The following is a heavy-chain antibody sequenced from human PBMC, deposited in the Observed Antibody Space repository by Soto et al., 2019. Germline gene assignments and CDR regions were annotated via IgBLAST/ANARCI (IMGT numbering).Heavy chain of an antibody. D-gene: IGHD3-22*01. CDR2: INHSGST. V-gene: IGHV4-34*01. Sequence: QVQLQQWGAGLLKPSETLSLTCAVYGGSFSGYYWSWIRQPPGKGLEWIGEINHSGSTNYNPSLKSRVTISVDTSKNQFSLKLSSVTAADTAVYYCARGPRRLYYYDSSGSRWYFDYWGQGTLVTVSS. J-gene: IGHJ4*02. CDR1: GGSFSGYY. CDR3: ARGPRRLYYYDSSGSRWYFDY.